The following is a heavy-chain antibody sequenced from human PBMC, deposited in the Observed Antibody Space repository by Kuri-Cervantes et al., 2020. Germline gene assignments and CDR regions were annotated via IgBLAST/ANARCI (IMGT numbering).Heavy chain of an antibody. CDR1: GFTFSSYS. CDR2: IYSGDST. Sequence: GESLKISCAASGFTFSSYSMNWVRRAPGKGLEWVSVIYSGDSTYYADSVKGRFTISRDNSKNTVYLQMNSLRVEDTAVYYCARDVGGYSTRYDAFDVWGQGTMVTVSS. J-gene: IGHJ3*01. CDR3: ARDVGGYSTRYDAFDV. V-gene: IGHV3-53*01. D-gene: IGHD2-21*01.